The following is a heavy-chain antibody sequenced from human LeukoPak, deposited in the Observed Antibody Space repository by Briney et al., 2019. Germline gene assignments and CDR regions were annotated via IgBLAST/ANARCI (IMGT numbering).Heavy chain of an antibody. Sequence: GGPLRLSCAASGFTFSTYEMNWVRQAPGKGLEWVSYISSSGRAIYYADSVKGRFTVSRDNAKNSLYLQMNSLRAEDTAVYYCARCPRWAHFDYWGQGTLVTVSS. CDR1: GFTFSTYE. CDR2: ISSSGRAI. D-gene: IGHD4-23*01. CDR3: ARCPRWAHFDY. V-gene: IGHV3-48*03. J-gene: IGHJ4*02.